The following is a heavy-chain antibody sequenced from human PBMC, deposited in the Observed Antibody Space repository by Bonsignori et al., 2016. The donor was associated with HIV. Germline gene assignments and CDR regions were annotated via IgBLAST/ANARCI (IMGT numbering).Heavy chain of an antibody. J-gene: IGHJ4*02. D-gene: IGHD4-17*01. CDR2: IIPIVGTA. V-gene: IGHV1-69*06. CDR3: ARGGGAYGDFGEYYFDY. Sequence: SVKVSCKASGGTFSRDSISWVRQAPGQGLEWMGGIIPIVGTANYAQKFLDRVTITADNSTSTGYMELSSLRSEDTAVYYCARGGGAYGDFGEYYFDYWGRGTLVTVSS. CDR1: GGTFSRDS.